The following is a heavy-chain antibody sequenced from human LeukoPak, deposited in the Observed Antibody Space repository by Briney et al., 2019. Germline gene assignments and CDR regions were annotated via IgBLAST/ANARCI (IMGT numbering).Heavy chain of an antibody. CDR1: GGSITSSPYH. CDR2: VSHTGAT. D-gene: IGHD2-21*02. CDR3: ARSMVTTDRNFDH. Sequence: SETLSLTCTVSGGSITSSPYHWAWIRQPPWRGPEWIGTVSHTGATQYSPSLTSRVTISLDTSKNQFSLSLNSVTAADTAIFYCARSMVTTDRNFDHWGQGTLVTVSS. V-gene: IGHV4-39*07. J-gene: IGHJ4*01.